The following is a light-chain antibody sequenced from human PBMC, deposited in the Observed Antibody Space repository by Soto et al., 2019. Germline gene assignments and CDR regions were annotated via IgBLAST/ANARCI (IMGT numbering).Light chain of an antibody. Sequence: EIVMTPSPATLSVSPVERATLSCRASQSFSSNLAWYQQKPGQAPRLLIYGASTRATGVPARFSGSGSGTEFTLTISSLQSEDFAVYYCQQYNNWPRTFGQGTRLEIK. CDR1: QSFSSN. V-gene: IGKV3-15*01. CDR3: QQYNNWPRT. CDR2: GAS. J-gene: IGKJ5*01.